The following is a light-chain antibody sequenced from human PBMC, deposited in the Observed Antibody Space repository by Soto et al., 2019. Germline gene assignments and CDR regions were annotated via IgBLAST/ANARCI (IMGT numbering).Light chain of an antibody. V-gene: IGKV3-15*01. Sequence: EIVMTQSPATLSVSPGERATLSCRSSQSIISNLAWYQQKPGQAPRLLMFRTSSRATGFPARFSGSGSGTEFNLTISSLQSEDFATYSCQQTYRTPLTFGGGTKVDIK. CDR3: QQTYRTPLT. CDR2: RTS. CDR1: QSIISN. J-gene: IGKJ4*01.